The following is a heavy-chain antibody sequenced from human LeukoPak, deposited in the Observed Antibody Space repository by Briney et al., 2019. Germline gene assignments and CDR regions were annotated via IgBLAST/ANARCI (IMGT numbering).Heavy chain of an antibody. D-gene: IGHD3-16*01. CDR3: ARTAGWSYGFDY. Sequence: PSETLSLTCTVSGGSISSSSYYWGWIRQPPGKGLEWIGSIYYSGSTYYNPSLKSRVTISVDTSKNQFSLKLSPVTAADTAVYYCARTAGWSYGFDYWGQGTLVTVSS. J-gene: IGHJ4*02. V-gene: IGHV4-39*01. CDR2: IYYSGST. CDR1: GGSISSSSYY.